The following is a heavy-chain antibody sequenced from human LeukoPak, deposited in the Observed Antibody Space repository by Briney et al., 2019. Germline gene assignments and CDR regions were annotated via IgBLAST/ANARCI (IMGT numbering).Heavy chain of an antibody. CDR2: IYYSGST. CDR1: GGSISNGDYY. Sequence: SETLSLTCTVSGGSISNGDYYWSWIRQPPGKGLEWIGYIYYSGSTYYNPSLKSRVTISVDTSKNQFSLKLSSVTAADTAVYYCARIVVVITNVSGGMDVWGQGTTVTVSS. D-gene: IGHD3-22*01. J-gene: IGHJ6*02. CDR3: ARIVVVITNVSGGMDV. V-gene: IGHV4-30-4*01.